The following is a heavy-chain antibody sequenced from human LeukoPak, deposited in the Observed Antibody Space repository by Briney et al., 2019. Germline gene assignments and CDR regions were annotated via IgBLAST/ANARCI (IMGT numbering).Heavy chain of an antibody. D-gene: IGHD2-2*01. CDR1: GFTFSSYE. CDR2: ISSSGSTI. V-gene: IGHV3-48*03. Sequence: GGSLRLSCAASGFTFSSYEMNWVCQAPGKGLEWVSYISSSGSTIYYADSVKGRFTISRDNAKNSLYLQMNSLRAEDTAVYYCARGTVVPAALDAFDIWGQGTMVTVSS. J-gene: IGHJ3*02. CDR3: ARGTVVPAALDAFDI.